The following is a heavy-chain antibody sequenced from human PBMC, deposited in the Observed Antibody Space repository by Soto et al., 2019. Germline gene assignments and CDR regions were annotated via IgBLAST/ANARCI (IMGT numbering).Heavy chain of an antibody. Sequence: PGGSLRLSCAASGFTFSSYSMNWVRQAPGKGLECVSAISGSGDGPYYADSVKGRFTISRDNSRNTLYLQMNSLRAEDTAVYYCAKDDNSWQLFDYWGQGTLVTVSS. CDR2: ISGSGDGP. CDR1: GFTFSSYS. V-gene: IGHV3-23*01. D-gene: IGHD6-13*01. J-gene: IGHJ4*02. CDR3: AKDDNSWQLFDY.